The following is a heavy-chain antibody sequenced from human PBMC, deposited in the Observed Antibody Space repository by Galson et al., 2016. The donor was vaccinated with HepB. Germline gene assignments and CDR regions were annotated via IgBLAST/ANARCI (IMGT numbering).Heavy chain of an antibody. CDR3: ARVVAGGLWFRNINRLCDD. V-gene: IGHV4-34*01. Sequence: ETLSLTCAVYGGSFSGYYWSWIRQPPGKGLEWIGEINHSGSTNYNPSLKSRVTISVDTSKNQFSLKLSSVTAADTAVYYCARVVAGGLWFRNINRLCDDWGQGTLVPVSS. D-gene: IGHD3-10*01. CDR1: GGSFSGYY. J-gene: IGHJ4*02. CDR2: INHSGST.